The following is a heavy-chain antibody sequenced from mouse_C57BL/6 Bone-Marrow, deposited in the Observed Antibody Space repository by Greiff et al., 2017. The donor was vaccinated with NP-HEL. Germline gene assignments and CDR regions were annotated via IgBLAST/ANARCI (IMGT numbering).Heavy chain of an antibody. V-gene: IGHV1-81*01. CDR2: IYPRSGNT. J-gene: IGHJ3*01. CDR3: ARGAY. Sequence: QVQLQQSGAELARPGASVKLSCKASGYTFTSYGISWVKQRTGQGLEWIGEIYPRSGNTYYNEKFKGKATLTADKSSSTAYMELRSLTSEDSAVDFCARGAYWGQGTLVTVSA. CDR1: GYTFTSYG.